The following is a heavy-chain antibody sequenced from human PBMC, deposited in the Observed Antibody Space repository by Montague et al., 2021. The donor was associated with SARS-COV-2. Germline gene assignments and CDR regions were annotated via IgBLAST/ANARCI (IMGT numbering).Heavy chain of an antibody. Sequence: SLRLSCAASGFTFSSYAMHWVRQAPGKGLEWVAVISYDGSNKYYADSLKGRFTISRDNSKNTLYLQMNSLRAEDTAVYYCARELILQYGMDVWGQGTTVTVSS. CDR3: ARELILQYGMDV. CDR1: GFTFSSYA. D-gene: IGHD3-3*02. J-gene: IGHJ6*02. CDR2: ISYDGSNK. V-gene: IGHV3-30*04.